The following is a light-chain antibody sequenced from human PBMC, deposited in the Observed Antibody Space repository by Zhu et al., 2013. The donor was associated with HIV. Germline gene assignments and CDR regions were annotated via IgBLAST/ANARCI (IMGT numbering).Light chain of an antibody. J-gene: IGLJ2*01. CDR3: SSYAGSNIVV. CDR2: EVS. CDR1: SSDVGGYNY. Sequence: QSALTQPPSASGSPGQSVTISCTGTSSDVGGYNYVSWYQQHPDKAPKLMIYEVSKRPSGVPDRFSGSKSGNMASLTVSGLQAEDEADYYCSSYAGSNIVVFGGGTKLTVL. V-gene: IGLV2-8*01.